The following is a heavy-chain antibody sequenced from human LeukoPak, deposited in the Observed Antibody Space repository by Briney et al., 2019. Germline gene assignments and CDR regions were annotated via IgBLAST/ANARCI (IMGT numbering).Heavy chain of an antibody. J-gene: IGHJ4*02. CDR1: GYSISSNNW. Sequence: SETLSLTCAVSGYSISSNNWWAWVRQPPGKGLEWIGYIYYNGNTYYNPYNPSLTSRVTMSVDTSKNQFSLKLTSVTAADTAVYYCARDSSGYYRIDYWGQGTLVTVSS. CDR3: ARDSSGYYRIDY. CDR2: IYYNGNT. D-gene: IGHD3-22*01. V-gene: IGHV4-28*03.